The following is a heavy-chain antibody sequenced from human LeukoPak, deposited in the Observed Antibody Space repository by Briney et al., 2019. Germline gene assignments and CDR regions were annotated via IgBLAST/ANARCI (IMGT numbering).Heavy chain of an antibody. CDR3: AKAPSYDFWSGPNWYFDL. D-gene: IGHD3-3*01. CDR2: ISGSGGST. V-gene: IGHV3-23*01. Sequence: GTLRLSCAASGFTFSSYGMSWVRQAPGKGLEWVSAISGSGGSTYYADSVKGRFTISRDNSKNTLYLQMNSLRAEDMALYYCAKAPSYDFWSGPNWYFDLWGRGTLVTVSS. J-gene: IGHJ2*01. CDR1: GFTFSSYG.